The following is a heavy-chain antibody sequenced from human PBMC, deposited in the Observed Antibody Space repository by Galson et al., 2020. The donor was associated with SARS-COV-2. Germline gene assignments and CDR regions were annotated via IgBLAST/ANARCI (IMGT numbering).Heavy chain of an antibody. D-gene: IGHD1-26*01. CDR1: GTSLTVRGVH. CDR2: IYWDDDK. V-gene: IGHV2-5*02. Sequence: KMSGPTLVKPTQTLTLTCSFAGTSLTVRGVHVGWFRQPPGKALEWLALIYWDDDKHYSPSLQSRLTVTKDTSENHVALTMTNMDLVDTATYFWAHGRGGWGANSGHDAFDIWGQGIMVTVSS. CDR3: AHGRGGWGANSGHDAFDI. J-gene: IGHJ3*02.